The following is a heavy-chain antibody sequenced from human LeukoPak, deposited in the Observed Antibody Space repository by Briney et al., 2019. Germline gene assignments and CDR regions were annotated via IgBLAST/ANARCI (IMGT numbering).Heavy chain of an antibody. CDR1: RSTFSSYW. Sequence: PGGSLRLSCAASRSTFSSYWMSWVRQAPGKGLEWVANIKQDGSEKYYVDSVKGRFTISRDNAKNSLYLQMNSLRAEDTAVYYCARVVHYDFWSGYVYDYYGMDVWGQGTTVTVSS. V-gene: IGHV3-7*01. D-gene: IGHD3-3*01. CDR3: ARVVHYDFWSGYVYDYYGMDV. J-gene: IGHJ6*02. CDR2: IKQDGSEK.